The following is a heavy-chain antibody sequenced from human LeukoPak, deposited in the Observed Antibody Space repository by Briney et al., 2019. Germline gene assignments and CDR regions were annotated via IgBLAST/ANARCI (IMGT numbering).Heavy chain of an antibody. CDR2: ISSSGSTK. D-gene: IGHD5-18*01. CDR3: ARDLTRGYGAKNGFDP. CDR1: GFTFSSYE. V-gene: IGHV3-48*03. Sequence: GGSLRLSCAASGFTFSSYEMNWVRQAPGKGLEWFSYISSSGSTKYYAASVKGRFTLSRDNAKNSLYLQMNSLRAEDTALYYCARDLTRGYGAKNGFDPWGQGTLVTVSS. J-gene: IGHJ5*02.